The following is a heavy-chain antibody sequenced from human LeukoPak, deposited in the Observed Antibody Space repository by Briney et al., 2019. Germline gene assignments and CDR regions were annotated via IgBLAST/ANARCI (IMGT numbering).Heavy chain of an antibody. J-gene: IGHJ5*02. CDR2: IYYSGST. Sequence: SETLSLTCTVSGGSVSSGSYYWSWIRQPPGKGLEWIGYIYYSGSTNYNPSLKSRVTISVDTSKNQFSLKLSSVTAADTAVYYCARSRVYDILTGYLYNWFDPWGQGTLVTVSS. D-gene: IGHD3-9*01. V-gene: IGHV4-61*01. CDR1: GGSVSSGSYY. CDR3: ARSRVYDILTGYLYNWFDP.